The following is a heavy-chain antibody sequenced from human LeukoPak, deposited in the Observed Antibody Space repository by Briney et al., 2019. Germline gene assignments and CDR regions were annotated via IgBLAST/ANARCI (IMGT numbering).Heavy chain of an antibody. CDR2: ISGSGGST. D-gene: IGHD3-9*01. J-gene: IGHJ4*02. CDR3: AKEPRMDFDWFSDY. CDR1: GFTFSSYG. V-gene: IGHV3-23*01. Sequence: PGGSLRLSCAASGFTFSSYGMSWVRQASGKGLEWVSAISGSGGSTYYADSVKGRFTISRDNSKNTLYLQMNSLRAEDTAVYYCAKEPRMDFDWFSDYWGQGTLVTVSS.